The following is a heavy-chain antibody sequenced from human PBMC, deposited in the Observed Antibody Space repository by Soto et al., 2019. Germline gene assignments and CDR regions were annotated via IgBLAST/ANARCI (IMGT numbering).Heavy chain of an antibody. CDR3: ARDRVAVAVGDY. CDR2: ITYSGST. J-gene: IGHJ4*02. Sequence: QVQLQESGPGLLKASETLSLTCTVSGGSVSSGDYYWSWIRQPPGKGLECIGYITYSGSTYFNPSLKSRLTMSIDKSQNQFSLNLSSVTASDTAVYYCARDRVAVAVGDYWGQGTLVIVSA. CDR1: GGSVSSGDYY. D-gene: IGHD6-19*01. V-gene: IGHV4-30-4*01.